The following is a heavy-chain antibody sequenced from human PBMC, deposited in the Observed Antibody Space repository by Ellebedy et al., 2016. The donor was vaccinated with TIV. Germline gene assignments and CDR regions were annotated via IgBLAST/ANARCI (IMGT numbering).Heavy chain of an antibody. CDR1: GFRSSDYY. CDR3: ARISSGRSFYGMDV. J-gene: IGHJ6*02. CDR2: ISDSGSMI. D-gene: IGHD6-19*01. Sequence: GESLKISXAASGFRSSDYYMSWIRQAPGKGLGWVSYISDSGSMIHYADSVKGRFTISRDNSKNSLYLQMNNLRAEDTAVYYCARISSGRSFYGMDVWGQGTTVTVSS. V-gene: IGHV3-11*01.